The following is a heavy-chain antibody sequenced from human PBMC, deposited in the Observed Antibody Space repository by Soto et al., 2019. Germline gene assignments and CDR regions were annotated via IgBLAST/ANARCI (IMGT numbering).Heavy chain of an antibody. Sequence: SDTLSLTCAVSGCSISSSNWWSWVRQPPGKGLEWIGEISHSGSTNYNPSLKSRVTISVDKSKKQFSLKLSSVTAADTAVYYCARFGRSWYFYYGMDVWGQGTTVT. D-gene: IGHD6-13*01. J-gene: IGHJ6*02. V-gene: IGHV4-4*02. CDR1: GCSISSSNW. CDR2: ISHSGST. CDR3: ARFGRSWYFYYGMDV.